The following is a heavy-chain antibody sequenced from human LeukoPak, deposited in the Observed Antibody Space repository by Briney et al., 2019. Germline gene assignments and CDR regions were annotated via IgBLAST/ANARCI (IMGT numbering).Heavy chain of an antibody. V-gene: IGHV4-59*01. J-gene: IGHJ5*02. CDR1: GGSISSYY. CDR3: ARDGSGSYLNWFDP. Sequence: PSETLSLTCTVSGGSISSYYWNWIRQPPGKGLEWIGHTYNSGSTNYNPSLKSRVTISVDTSKNQFSLKPTSVTAADTAVYYCARDGSGSYLNWFDPWGQGTLVTVSS. D-gene: IGHD3-10*01. CDR2: TYNSGST.